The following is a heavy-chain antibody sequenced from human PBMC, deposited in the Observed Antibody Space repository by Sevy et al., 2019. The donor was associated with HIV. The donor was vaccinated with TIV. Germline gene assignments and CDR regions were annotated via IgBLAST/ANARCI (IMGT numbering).Heavy chain of an antibody. CDR2: ISAYNGNT. D-gene: IGHD3-10*01. V-gene: IGHV1-18*04. Sequence: ASVKVSCKTSGYTFNTFGINWVRQAPGQGLQWVGWISAYNGNTKYVRKLQGRVSMTTETSTSTVYMELRSLRSDDTAVYYCARDSIPLVQGIIISPYYYGMDVWGQGTTVTVSS. J-gene: IGHJ6*02. CDR1: GYTFNTFG. CDR3: ARDSIPLVQGIIISPYYYGMDV.